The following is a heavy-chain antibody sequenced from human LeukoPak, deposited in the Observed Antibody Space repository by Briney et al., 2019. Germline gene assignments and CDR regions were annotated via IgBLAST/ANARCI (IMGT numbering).Heavy chain of an antibody. Sequence: PGGSLRLSCQASGFSFSSYGMHWVRQAPGKGLEWVSAISGSGGSTYYADSVKGRFTISRDNSKNTLYLQMNSLRAEDTAVYYCAKEASVVVPLYYFDYWGQGTLVTVSS. CDR2: ISGSGGST. CDR1: GFSFSSYG. CDR3: AKEASVVVPLYYFDY. D-gene: IGHD2-2*01. V-gene: IGHV3-23*01. J-gene: IGHJ4*02.